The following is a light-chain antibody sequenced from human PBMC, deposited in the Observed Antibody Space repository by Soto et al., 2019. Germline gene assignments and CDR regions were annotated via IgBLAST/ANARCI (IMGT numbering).Light chain of an antibody. CDR1: QSIRNY. J-gene: IGKJ1*01. V-gene: IGKV3-20*01. Sequence: EIVLTQSPATLSLSPGERATLSCRASQSIRNYLAWYQQKPGQTPRLLIYGASSRATGIPDRFSGSGSGTDFTLTISRLEPEDFAVYYCQQYGSPWAFGQGTKVDI. CDR3: QQYGSPWA. CDR2: GAS.